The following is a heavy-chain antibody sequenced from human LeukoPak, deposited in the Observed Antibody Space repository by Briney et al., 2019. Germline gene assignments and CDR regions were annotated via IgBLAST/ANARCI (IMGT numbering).Heavy chain of an antibody. V-gene: IGHV4-31*03. Sequence: SQTLSLTCTVSGGSISSGGYYWSWIRQHPGKGLEWIGYIYYSRSTYYNPSLKSRVTISVDTSKNQFSLKVISVTAADTAVYYCARDLVKEKPSGGFYYYGMDVWGQGTTVTVSS. CDR1: GGSISSGGYY. D-gene: IGHD1-26*01. CDR3: ARDLVKEKPSGGFYYYGMDV. CDR2: IYYSRST. J-gene: IGHJ6*02.